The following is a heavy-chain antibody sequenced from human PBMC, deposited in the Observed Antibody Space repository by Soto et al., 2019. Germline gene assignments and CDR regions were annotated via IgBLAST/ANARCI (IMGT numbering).Heavy chain of an antibody. CDR1: GGSLTGYY. CDR3: ARGPEGVVATH. D-gene: IGHD5-12*01. Sequence: QVQLQQWGAGLLKPSETLSLTCTVNGGSLTGYYWSWIRQPPGKGLEWIGEVKDGGSTNYSPSLRGRGPISAVRSTSHLALRLISGTAADRAGYLCARGPEGVVATHGDQGALVTVSS. J-gene: IGHJ4*02. V-gene: IGHV4-34*01. CDR2: VKDGGST.